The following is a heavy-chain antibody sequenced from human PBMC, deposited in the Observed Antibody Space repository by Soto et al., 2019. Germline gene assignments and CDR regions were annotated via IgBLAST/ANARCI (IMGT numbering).Heavy chain of an antibody. CDR3: ARDQGGRFDP. Sequence: QVQLQESGPGLVKPSQTLSLTCTVSGGSISSGYYYWSWIRQHPGKGLEWIGYIYYSGSTSYNPPLKSRVTISVDTSKNQFSLKLSSVTAADTAVSYCARDQGGRFDPWGQGTLVTVSS. D-gene: IGHD3-16*01. J-gene: IGHJ5*02. CDR2: IYYSGST. V-gene: IGHV4-31*03. CDR1: GGSISSGYYY.